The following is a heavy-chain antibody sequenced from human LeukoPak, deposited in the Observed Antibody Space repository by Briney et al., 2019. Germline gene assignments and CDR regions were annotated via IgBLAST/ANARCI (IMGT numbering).Heavy chain of an antibody. J-gene: IGHJ5*02. Sequence: GGSLRLSCAASGFTFSNYWMHWVRQTPGKGLVWVSRILSDGSSTNYADSVKGRFTVSRDNAQNTLYLQMNSLRAEVTAVYYCVRGYCSATSCYFSSSYSWFDPWGQGTLVTVSS. CDR2: ILSDGSST. D-gene: IGHD2-2*01. CDR3: VRGYCSATSCYFSSSYSWFDP. V-gene: IGHV3-74*01. CDR1: GFTFSNYW.